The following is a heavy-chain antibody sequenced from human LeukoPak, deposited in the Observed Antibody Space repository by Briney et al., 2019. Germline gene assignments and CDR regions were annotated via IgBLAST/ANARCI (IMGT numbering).Heavy chain of an antibody. V-gene: IGHV3-21*01. CDR1: GCTFSSYS. Sequence: GGSLRVSCAASGCTFSSYSMNWVRQAPGKGLEWVSSISSSSSYIYYADSVKGRFTISRDNAKNSLYLQMNSLRAEDTAVYYCARHRFYGGNFNWFDPWGQGTLVTVSS. CDR3: ARHRFYGGNFNWFDP. CDR2: ISSSSSYI. D-gene: IGHD4-23*01. J-gene: IGHJ5*02.